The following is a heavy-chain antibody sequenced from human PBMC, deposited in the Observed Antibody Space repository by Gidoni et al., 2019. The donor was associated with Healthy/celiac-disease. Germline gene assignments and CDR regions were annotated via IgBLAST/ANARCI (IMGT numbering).Heavy chain of an antibody. CDR1: GFTFSSYA. J-gene: IGHJ4*02. Sequence: EVQLVESGGGLVQPGGSRSLSRSASGFTFSSYAMHWVRQAPGKGLEYVSAISSNGGSTYYADSVKGRFTISRDNSKNTLYLQMSSLRAEDTAVYYCVKDKPVGGYTFDYWGQGTLVTVSS. CDR3: VKDKPVGGYTFDY. CDR2: ISSNGGST. V-gene: IGHV3-64D*09. D-gene: IGHD5-12*01.